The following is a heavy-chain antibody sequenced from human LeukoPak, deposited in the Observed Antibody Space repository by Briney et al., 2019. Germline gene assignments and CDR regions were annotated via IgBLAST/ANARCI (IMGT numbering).Heavy chain of an antibody. Sequence: GGSLRLSCAASGFTFSSYAMHWVRQAPGKGLERVAVISYDGSNKYYADSVKGRFTISRDNSKNTLYLQMNSLRAEDTAVYYCARDPLRGGLDYWGQGTLVTVS. CDR3: ARDPLRGGLDY. CDR2: ISYDGSNK. J-gene: IGHJ4*02. CDR1: GFTFSSYA. V-gene: IGHV3-30-3*01. D-gene: IGHD1-26*01.